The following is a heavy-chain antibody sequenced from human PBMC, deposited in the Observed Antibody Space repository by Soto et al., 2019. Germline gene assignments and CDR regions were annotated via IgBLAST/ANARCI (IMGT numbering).Heavy chain of an antibody. J-gene: IGHJ4*02. CDR3: ARIPYDSSGYYPYYFDY. D-gene: IGHD3-22*01. CDR1: GGSISSGGYY. V-gene: IGHV4-31*03. CDR2: IYYSGST. Sequence: QVQLQESGPGLVKPSQTLSLTCTVSGGSISSGGYYWSWIRQHPGKGLEWIGYIYYSGSTYYNPSLKIRVTISVDTSKNQFSLKLSSVTAADTAVYYCARIPYDSSGYYPYYFDYWGQGTLVTVSS.